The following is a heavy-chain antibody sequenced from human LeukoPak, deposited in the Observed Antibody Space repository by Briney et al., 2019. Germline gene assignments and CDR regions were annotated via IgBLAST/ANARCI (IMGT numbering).Heavy chain of an antibody. CDR3: ARDYSGSYGTPFDY. V-gene: IGHV1-69*04. CDR1: GGTFSSYA. Sequence: SVKVSCKASGGTFSSYAISWVRQAPGQGLEWMGRIIPILGIANYAQKFQGRVTITADKSTSTAYMELSSLRSEDTAVYYCARDYSGSYGTPFDYWGQGTLVTVSS. J-gene: IGHJ4*02. D-gene: IGHD1-26*01. CDR2: IIPILGIA.